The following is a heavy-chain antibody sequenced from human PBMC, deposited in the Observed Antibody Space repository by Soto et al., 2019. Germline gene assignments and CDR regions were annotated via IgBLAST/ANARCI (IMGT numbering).Heavy chain of an antibody. V-gene: IGHV4-61*01. Sequence: SETLSLTCTVSGGSVSSGSYYWSWIRQPPGKGLEWIGYIYYSGSTNYNPSLKSRVTISVDTSKNQFSLKLSSVTAADTAVYYCARALSVGATSWFDPWGQGTLVTVSS. CDR1: GGSVSSGSYY. J-gene: IGHJ5*02. CDR3: ARALSVGATSWFDP. CDR2: IYYSGST. D-gene: IGHD1-26*01.